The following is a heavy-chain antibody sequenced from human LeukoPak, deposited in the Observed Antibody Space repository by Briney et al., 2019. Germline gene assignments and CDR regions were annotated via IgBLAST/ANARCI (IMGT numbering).Heavy chain of an antibody. CDR1: GFTFSTYW. Sequence: GGSLRLSCAASGFTFSTYWMSWVRQAPGKGLEWVANIKQDGSDKFYVDSVKGRFTISRDNAKNSLYLQMNSLRAEDTAVYYCARDRGIVVVVAVTYAQDDAFDIWGQGTMVTVSS. V-gene: IGHV3-7*01. CDR2: IKQDGSDK. CDR3: ARDRGIVVVVAVTYAQDDAFDI. D-gene: IGHD2-15*01. J-gene: IGHJ3*02.